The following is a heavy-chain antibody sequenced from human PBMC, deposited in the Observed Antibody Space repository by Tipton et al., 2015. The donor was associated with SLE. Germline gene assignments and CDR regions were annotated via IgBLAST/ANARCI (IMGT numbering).Heavy chain of an antibody. Sequence: SLRLSCAASGFTFDGYPMHWVRQPPGKGLEWVSLIRADGSYTYYADSVKGRFTISRDNGKNSLYLQMSSLTTEDTAFYYCAKEHNTGWPNFDYWGQGTLVTVSA. V-gene: IGHV3-43*01. CDR1: GFTFDGYP. CDR3: AKEHNTGWPNFDY. D-gene: IGHD6-19*01. J-gene: IGHJ4*02. CDR2: IRADGSYT.